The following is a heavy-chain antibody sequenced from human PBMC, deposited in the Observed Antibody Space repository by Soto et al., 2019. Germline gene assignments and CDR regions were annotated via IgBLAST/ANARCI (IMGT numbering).Heavy chain of an antibody. CDR2: ISSNGGSI. CDR3: ARVSPPPYRYCRGGRCYYDY. D-gene: IGHD2-15*01. Sequence: GGSLRLSCAASGFTFSSYTLHWVRQAPGQGLESVSGISSNGGSIFYADSVKGRFTVSRDNSKNTLFLQMGSLTTDDTAVYYCARVSPPPYRYCRGGRCYYDYWGQGTQVTVSS. V-gene: IGHV3-64*02. J-gene: IGHJ4*02. CDR1: GFTFSSYT.